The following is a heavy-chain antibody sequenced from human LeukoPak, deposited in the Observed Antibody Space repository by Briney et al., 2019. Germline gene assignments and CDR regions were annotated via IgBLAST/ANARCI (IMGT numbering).Heavy chain of an antibody. V-gene: IGHV3-15*01. CDR3: TTGTGATTFGY. J-gene: IGHJ4*02. Sequence: PGGSLRLSCAVSGFTFSDHYMDWVRQAPGKGLEWVGRIKSKTDGGTTDYAALVKGRFTISRDDSKNTVYLQMNSLESEDTAFYYCTTGTGATTFGYWGQGTLVTVSS. D-gene: IGHD1-26*01. CDR1: GFTFSDHY. CDR2: IKSKTDGGTT.